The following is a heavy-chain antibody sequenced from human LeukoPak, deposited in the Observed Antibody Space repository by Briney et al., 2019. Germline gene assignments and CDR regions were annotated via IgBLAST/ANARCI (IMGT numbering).Heavy chain of an antibody. CDR3: ARDRDLGASYYYYYMDV. CDR1: GFTFSDYY. CDR2: ISSSGSTI. V-gene: IGHV3-11*04. Sequence: GGSLRLSCAASGFTFSDYYMSWIRQAPGKGLEWVSYISSSGSTIYYADSVKGRFTISRDNAKNLLYLQMNSLRAEDTAVYYCARDRDLGASYYYYYMDVWGKGTTVTVSS. D-gene: IGHD3-10*01. J-gene: IGHJ6*03.